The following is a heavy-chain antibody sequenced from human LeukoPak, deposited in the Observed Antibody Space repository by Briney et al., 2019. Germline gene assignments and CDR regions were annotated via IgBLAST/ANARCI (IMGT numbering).Heavy chain of an antibody. V-gene: IGHV3-21*01. CDR2: ISSSSTYI. CDR1: GFTFSSYS. CDR3: ARVGCSGGRFPGYGMDV. J-gene: IGHJ6*02. Sequence: KPGGSLRLSCAASGFTFSSYSMNWARQAPGKGLEWVSSISSSSTYIYYADSVKGRFTISRDNAKNSLYLQMNSLRVEDTAVYYCARVGCSGGRFPGYGMDVWGQGTTVTVSS. D-gene: IGHD2-15*01.